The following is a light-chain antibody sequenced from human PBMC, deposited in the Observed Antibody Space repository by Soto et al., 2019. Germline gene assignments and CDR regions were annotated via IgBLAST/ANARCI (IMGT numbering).Light chain of an antibody. J-gene: IGLJ1*01. Sequence: QSALTQPPSASGSPGQSVTISCTGTNSDVGGYNYVSWYQRHPGKAPKLMIYEVSKRPSGVPDRFSGSKSGNTASLTVSGLQAEDEADYYCSSYAGSNNYVFGTGTKLTVL. CDR2: EVS. V-gene: IGLV2-8*01. CDR3: SSYAGSNNYV. CDR1: NSDVGGYNY.